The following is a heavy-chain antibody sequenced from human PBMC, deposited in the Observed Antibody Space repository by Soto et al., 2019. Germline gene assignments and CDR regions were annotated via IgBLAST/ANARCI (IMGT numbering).Heavy chain of an antibody. J-gene: IGHJ3*02. CDR3: ARQGVLLWFREKRVAFDI. CDR1: GYIFTSYF. V-gene: IGHV5-51*01. Sequence: PGESLKISCKCSGYIFTSYFIVWVRQMPGKGLEWMGIIYPGDSDTRYSPSFQGQVTISAAKSISTAYLQWSSLKASDTAMYYCARQGVLLWFREKRVAFDIWGKATMVTVXS. CDR2: IYPGDSDT. D-gene: IGHD3-10*01.